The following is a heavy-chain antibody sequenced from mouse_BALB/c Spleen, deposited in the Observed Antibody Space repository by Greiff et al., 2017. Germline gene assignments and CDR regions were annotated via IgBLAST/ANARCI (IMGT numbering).Heavy chain of an antibody. Sequence: EVQVVESGGGLVQPGGSLKLSCAASGFTFSSYGMSWVRQTPDKRLELVATINSNGGSTYYPDSVKGRFTISRDNAKNTLYLQMSSLKSEDTAMYYCARDWFAYWGQGTLVTVSA. CDR2: INSNGGST. J-gene: IGHJ3*01. CDR3: ARDWFAY. CDR1: GFTFSSYG. V-gene: IGHV5-6-3*01.